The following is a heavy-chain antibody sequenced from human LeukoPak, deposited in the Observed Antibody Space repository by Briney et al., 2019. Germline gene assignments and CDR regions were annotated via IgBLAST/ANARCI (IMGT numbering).Heavy chain of an antibody. Sequence: ASVKVSCKASGYTLTGYYMHWVRQAPGQGLEWMGWINPNSGGTNYAQKFQGRVTMTRDTSISTAYMELSRLRSDDTAVYYCARDPFEYSYGSGDYWGQGTLVTVSS. V-gene: IGHV1-2*02. J-gene: IGHJ4*02. CDR1: GYTLTGYY. CDR2: INPNSGGT. D-gene: IGHD5-18*01. CDR3: ARDPFEYSYGSGDY.